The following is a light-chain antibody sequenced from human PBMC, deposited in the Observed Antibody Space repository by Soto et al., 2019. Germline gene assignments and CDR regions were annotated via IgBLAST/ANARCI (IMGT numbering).Light chain of an antibody. Sequence: QSALTQPASVSGSPGQSITISCTGTSTDVGGYNYVSWYQQHPGEAPKLMMFEVSTRPSGVSNRFSGSKSGNTASLTISGLQAEDEADYYCSSYTSSSILPYVFGTGTKLTVL. CDR3: SSYTSSSILPYV. CDR1: STDVGGYNY. CDR2: EVS. J-gene: IGLJ1*01. V-gene: IGLV2-14*01.